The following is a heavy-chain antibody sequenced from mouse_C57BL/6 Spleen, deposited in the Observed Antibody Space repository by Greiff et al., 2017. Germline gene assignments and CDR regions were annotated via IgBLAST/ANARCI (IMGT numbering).Heavy chain of an antibody. CDR2: INPGCGTT. CDR1: GYSFTDYN. CDR3: SREYYGSGGDWYFDV. V-gene: IGHV1-39*01. Sequence: EVQLQESGPELVKPGASVTISCKASGYSFTDYNMNWVKQSNGKSLEWIGVINPGCGTTSYTQTFTGKATLTVAQSSSTAYMQLNSLTSEDSSVYYGSREYYGSGGDWYFDVWGTGTTVTGSS. J-gene: IGHJ1*03. D-gene: IGHD1-1*01.